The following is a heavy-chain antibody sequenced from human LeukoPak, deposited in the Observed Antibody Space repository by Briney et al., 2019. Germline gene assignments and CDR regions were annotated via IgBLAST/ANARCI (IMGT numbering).Heavy chain of an antibody. J-gene: IGHJ4*02. CDR2: INPKSGGT. D-gene: IGHD6-13*01. CDR1: GYTFTGYY. Sequence: GASVKVSCKASGYTFTGYYMHWVSQAPAQGLEGLGWINPKSGGTNYAQKFQGRVTMTRDTSISTAYMELSRLRSDDTAVYYCARSRIAAAGRGLVYWGQGTLVTVSS. CDR3: ARSRIAAAGRGLVY. V-gene: IGHV1-2*02.